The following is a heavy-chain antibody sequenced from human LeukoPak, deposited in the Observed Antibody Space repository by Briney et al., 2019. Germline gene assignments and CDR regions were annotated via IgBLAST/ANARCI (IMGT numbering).Heavy chain of an antibody. Sequence: GGSLRLSCAASGFTFDDYAMHWVRQAPGKGLEWVSGISWNSGSIGYVDSVKGRFTISRDNAKNSLYLQMNSLRAEDTAVYYCARGSGDAFGVWGQETMVTISS. CDR1: GFTFDDYA. D-gene: IGHD3-10*01. V-gene: IGHV3-9*01. CDR3: ARGSGDAFGV. CDR2: ISWNSGSI. J-gene: IGHJ3*01.